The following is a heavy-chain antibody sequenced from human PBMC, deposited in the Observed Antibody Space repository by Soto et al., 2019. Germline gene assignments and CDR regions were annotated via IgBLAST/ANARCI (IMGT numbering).Heavy chain of an antibody. Sequence: QVQLQESGPGLVKPSETLSLTCTVSGGSISSYYWSWIRQPPGKGLEWIGYIYHSGSTNYNPSLKSRVTISVDTSKNQFSLKLSSVTAADTAVYYCARDGFDGDYSPPSVYYYYGMDVWGQGTTVTVSS. CDR3: ARDGFDGDYSPPSVYYYYGMDV. D-gene: IGHD4-17*01. CDR1: GGSISSYY. V-gene: IGHV4-59*01. CDR2: IYHSGST. J-gene: IGHJ6*02.